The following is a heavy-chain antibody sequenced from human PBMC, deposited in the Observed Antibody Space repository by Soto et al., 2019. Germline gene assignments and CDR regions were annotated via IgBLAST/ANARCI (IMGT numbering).Heavy chain of an antibody. CDR2: ISWKSGSI. CDR1: GFTFDDYA. Sequence: VQLVESGGGLVQTGRSLRLSCAASGFTFDDYAMHWVRQATGKGLEWVSGISWKSGSIGYADSVKGRFTISRDNAKNTLYLQMNTLRAEETAFYYCAKDSTLGGWGGRDFWGQGTTVTVSS. D-gene: IGHD3-16*01. V-gene: IGHV3-9*01. CDR3: AKDSTLGGWGGRDF. J-gene: IGHJ6*02.